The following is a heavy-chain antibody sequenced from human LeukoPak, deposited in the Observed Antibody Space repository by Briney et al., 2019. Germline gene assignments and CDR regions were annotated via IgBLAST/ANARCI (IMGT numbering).Heavy chain of an antibody. J-gene: IGHJ6*03. D-gene: IGHD6-19*01. CDR2: ISFDGTNT. Sequence: GGSLRLSCEASGFTFSHYAIHWVRQAPGKGLEWMACISFDGTNTVYADSVKGRFTISRDNSKNILYLQMNGLRAEDTAMYYCARDGGWYKRGLDHYYYYMDVWGKGTTVIVSS. V-gene: IGHV3-30*04. CDR1: GFTFSHYA. CDR3: ARDGGWYKRGLDHYYYYMDV.